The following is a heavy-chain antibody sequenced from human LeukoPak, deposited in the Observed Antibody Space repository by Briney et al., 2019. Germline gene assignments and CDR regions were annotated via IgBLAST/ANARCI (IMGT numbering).Heavy chain of an antibody. J-gene: IGHJ4*02. V-gene: IGHV3-33*01. CDR2: IWYDGSNK. CDR1: GFTFSSYG. CDR3: ASVVDRGGHFDY. Sequence: GGSLRLSCAASGFTFSSYGMHWVRQAPGKGLEWVAVIWYDGSNKYYADSVKGRFTISRDNSKNTLYLQMNSLRAEDTAVYYCASVVDRGGHFDYWGQGTLVTVSS. D-gene: IGHD2-15*01.